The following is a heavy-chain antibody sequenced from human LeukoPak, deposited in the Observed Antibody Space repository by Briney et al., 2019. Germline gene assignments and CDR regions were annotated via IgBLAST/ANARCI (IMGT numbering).Heavy chain of an antibody. Sequence: SVKVSCKASGGTFSSYAISWVRQAPGQGLEWMGRIIPILGIANCAQKFQGRVTITADKSTSTAYMELSSLRSEDTAVYYCARGATILRRDTHYYYYGMDVWGQGTTVTVSS. V-gene: IGHV1-69*04. CDR2: IIPILGIA. D-gene: IGHD5-12*01. CDR1: GGTFSSYA. CDR3: ARGATILRRDTHYYYYGMDV. J-gene: IGHJ6*02.